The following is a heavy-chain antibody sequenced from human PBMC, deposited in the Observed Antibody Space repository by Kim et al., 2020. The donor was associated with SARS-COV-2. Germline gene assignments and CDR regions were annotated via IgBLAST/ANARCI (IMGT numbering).Heavy chain of an antibody. Sequence: SETLSLTCTVSGGSISSGGYYWSWIRQHPGKGLEWIGYIYYSGSTYYNPSLKSRVTISVDTSKNQFSLKLSSVTAADTAVYYCARVMLSIVGATGPLDYWGQGTLVTVSS. CDR3: ARVMLSIVGATGPLDY. CDR1: GGSISSGGYY. CDR2: IYYSGST. V-gene: IGHV4-31*03. D-gene: IGHD1-26*01. J-gene: IGHJ4*02.